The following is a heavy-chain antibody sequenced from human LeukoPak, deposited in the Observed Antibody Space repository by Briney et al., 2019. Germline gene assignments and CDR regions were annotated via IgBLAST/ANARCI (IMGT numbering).Heavy chain of an antibody. J-gene: IGHJ5*02. CDR2: FDPEDGET. V-gene: IGHV1-24*01. D-gene: IGHD1-26*01. Sequence: ASVKVSCKVSGYTLTELSMHWVRQAPGKGLEWMGGFDPEDGETIYAQKFQGRVTITADESTSTAYMELSSLRSEDTAVYYCAREVGATGWFDPWGQGTLVTVSS. CDR3: AREVGATGWFDP. CDR1: GYTLTELS.